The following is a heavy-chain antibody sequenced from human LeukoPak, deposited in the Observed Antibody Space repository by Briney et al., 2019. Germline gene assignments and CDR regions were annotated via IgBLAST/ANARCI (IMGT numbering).Heavy chain of an antibody. CDR3: ARPYYDSSGPIDTYYFDY. V-gene: IGHV1-18*01. CDR1: GYTFTSYG. D-gene: IGHD3-22*01. J-gene: IGHJ4*02. CDR2: ISAYNGNT. Sequence: ASVTVSCKASGYTFTSYGISWVRQAPGQGLEWMGWISAYNGNTNYAQKLQGRVTMTTDTSTSTAYMKLRSLRSDDTAVYYCARPYYDSSGPIDTYYFDYWGQGTLVTVSS.